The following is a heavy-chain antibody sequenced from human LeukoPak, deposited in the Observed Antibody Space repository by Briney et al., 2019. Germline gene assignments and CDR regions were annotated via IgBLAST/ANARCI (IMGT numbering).Heavy chain of an antibody. CDR3: ARVGPTDAFDI. V-gene: IGHV3-23*01. CDR2: ICGSGGST. J-gene: IGHJ3*02. CDR1: GFTFSSYA. Sequence: PGGSLRLSCAASGFTFSSYAMSWVRQAPGKGLKWVSAICGSGGSTYYADTVKDRFTISRDNAKNSLYLQMNSLRAEDTAVYYCARVGPTDAFDIWGQGTMVTVSS.